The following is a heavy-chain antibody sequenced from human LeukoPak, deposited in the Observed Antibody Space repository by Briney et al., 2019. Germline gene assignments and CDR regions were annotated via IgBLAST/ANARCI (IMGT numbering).Heavy chain of an antibody. V-gene: IGHV3-7*01. CDR1: GFTFSRYW. J-gene: IGHJ5*02. D-gene: IGHD2-21*01. Sequence: GGSLRLSCAASGFTFSRYWMSWIRQAPGKGLEWVANIKQDGSEKYYVESVKGRFTISKDNAKQSLYLQMNGLRVDDTAVYYCAKLGDPFDPWGQGTLVTVSS. CDR2: IKQDGSEK. CDR3: AKLGDPFDP.